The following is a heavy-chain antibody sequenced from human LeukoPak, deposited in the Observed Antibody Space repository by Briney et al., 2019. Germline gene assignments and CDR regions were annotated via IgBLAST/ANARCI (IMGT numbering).Heavy chain of an antibody. V-gene: IGHV1-69*05. D-gene: IGHD3-10*01. CDR2: IIPIFGTA. CDR1: GGTFSSYA. CDR3: TGSYYLSRSDQLLEPLDY. J-gene: IGHJ4*02. Sequence: SVKVSCKASGGTFSSYAISWVRQAPGQGLEWMGGIIPIFGTANYAQKFQGRVTITTDESTSTAYMELSSLRSEDTAVYYCTGSYYLSRSDQLLEPLDYWGQGTLVTVSS.